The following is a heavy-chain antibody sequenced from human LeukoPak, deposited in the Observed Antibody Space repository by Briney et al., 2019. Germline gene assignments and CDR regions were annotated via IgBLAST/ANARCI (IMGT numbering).Heavy chain of an antibody. J-gene: IGHJ3*02. D-gene: IGHD3-10*01. CDR3: ARDPALWFGEHDAFDI. CDR2: IYYSGST. V-gene: IGHV4-4*02. CDR1: GGSISSSNW. Sequence: SETLSLTCAVSGGSISSSNWWSWVRQPPGKGLEWIGYIYYSGSTNYNPSLKSRVTISVDTSKNQFSLKLSSVTAADTAVYYCARDPALWFGEHDAFDIWGQGTMVTVSS.